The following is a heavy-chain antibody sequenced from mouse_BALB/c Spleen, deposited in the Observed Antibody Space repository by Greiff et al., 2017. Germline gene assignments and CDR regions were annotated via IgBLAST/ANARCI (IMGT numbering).Heavy chain of an antibody. J-gene: IGHJ2*01. V-gene: IGHV14-1*02. Sequence: EVQLQQSGAELVRPGALVKLSCKASGFNIKDYYMHWVKQRPEQGLEWIGWIDPENGNTISDPKFQGKASITADTSSNTAYLQLSSLTSEDTAVYYCAAYYYGSSYDYWGQGTTLTVSS. CDR3: AAYYYGSSYDY. CDR1: GFNIKDYY. CDR2: IDPENGNT. D-gene: IGHD1-1*01.